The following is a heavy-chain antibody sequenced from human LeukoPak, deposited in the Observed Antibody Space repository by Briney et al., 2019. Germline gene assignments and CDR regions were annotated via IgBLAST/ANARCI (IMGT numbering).Heavy chain of an antibody. CDR2: FKWSGGSI. CDR3: VRVGCSSTSCYATVTNDAFDI. D-gene: IGHD2-2*01. Sequence: GGSLSLLCAASGLTLDVYRVSCVRHARGRGREGLTCFKWSGGSIRYAHREGGLFTISRDNAKNSVYPQVHSLRAEDTAMFYCVRVGCSSTSCYATVTNDAFDIWGQGTMVTVSS. J-gene: IGHJ3*02. V-gene: IGHV3-20*04. CDR1: GLTLDVYR.